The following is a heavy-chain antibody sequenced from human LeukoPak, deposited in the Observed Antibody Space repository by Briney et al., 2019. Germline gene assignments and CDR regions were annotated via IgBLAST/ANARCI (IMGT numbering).Heavy chain of an antibody. Sequence: ASVKVSCKASGYTFTGYYMHWVRQAPGQGLEWMGWISAYNGNTNYAQKLQGRVTMTTDTSTSTAYMELRSLRSDDTAVYYCAREEVEEQQPFDYWGQGTLVTVSS. CDR3: AREEVEEQQPFDY. D-gene: IGHD6-13*01. CDR1: GYTFTGYY. CDR2: ISAYNGNT. V-gene: IGHV1-18*04. J-gene: IGHJ4*02.